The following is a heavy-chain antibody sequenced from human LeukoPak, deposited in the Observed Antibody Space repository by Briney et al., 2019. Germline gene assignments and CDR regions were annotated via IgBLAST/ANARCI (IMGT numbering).Heavy chain of an antibody. Sequence: SETLSLTCAVSGYSISSGYYWGWIRRPPGSGLEWIGTINHSGSTYYNPSLKSRVTISVDTSKNQFSLNLNSVTAADTAFYYCARNGGYGKFDYWGQGALVTVSS. D-gene: IGHD1-26*01. CDR1: GYSISSGYY. J-gene: IGHJ4*02. V-gene: IGHV4-38-2*01. CDR2: INHSGST. CDR3: ARNGGYGKFDY.